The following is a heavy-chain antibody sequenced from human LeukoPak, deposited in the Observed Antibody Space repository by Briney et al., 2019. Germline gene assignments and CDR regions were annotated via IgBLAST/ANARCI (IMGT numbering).Heavy chain of an antibody. J-gene: IGHJ4*02. CDR2: ISGSSIYT. CDR3: VRDISGYYFDY. CDR1: GFTFSDYH. D-gene: IGHD3-22*01. Sequence: GGSLRLSCAASGFTFSDYHMTWIRQAPGKGLEWVSYISGSSIYTRYADSVKGRFTISRDNAKNSPYLQINSLRAEDTALYYCVRDISGYYFDYWGQGTLVTVSS. V-gene: IGHV3-11*05.